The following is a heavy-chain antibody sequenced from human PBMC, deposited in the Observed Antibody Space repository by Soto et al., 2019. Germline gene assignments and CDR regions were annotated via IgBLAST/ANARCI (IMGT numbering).Heavy chain of an antibody. V-gene: IGHV1-69*08. CDR1: GGTFSSYT. D-gene: IGHD3-10*01. J-gene: IGHJ4*02. Sequence: QVQLVQSGAEVKKPGSSVKVSCKASGGTFSSYTISWVRQAPGQGLEWMGRTIPILALANYAQKFQGRVTINADKSTSTAYMELSSLRSEDTAVYYCARERLRGGFDYWGQGTLVTVSS. CDR2: TIPILALA. CDR3: ARERLRGGFDY.